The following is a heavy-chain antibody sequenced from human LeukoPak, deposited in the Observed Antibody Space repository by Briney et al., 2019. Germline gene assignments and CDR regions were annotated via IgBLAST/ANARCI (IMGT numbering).Heavy chain of an antibody. CDR1: GYTFTSYG. CDR2: IIPIFGTA. CDR3: ARVAYSTVTTDYFDY. Sequence: SVKVSCKASGYTFTSYGISWVRQAPGQGLEWMGGIIPIFGTANYAQKFQGRVTITADGSTSTAYMELSSLRSEDTAVYYCARVAYSTVTTDYFDYWGQGTLVTVSS. V-gene: IGHV1-69*13. J-gene: IGHJ4*02. D-gene: IGHD4-11*01.